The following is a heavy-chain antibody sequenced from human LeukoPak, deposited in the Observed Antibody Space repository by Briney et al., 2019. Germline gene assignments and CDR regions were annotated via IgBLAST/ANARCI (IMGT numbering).Heavy chain of an antibody. CDR2: ISYDGGQK. V-gene: IGHV3-30*04. CDR3: ARGMTTATTGLYY. D-gene: IGHD4-11*01. J-gene: IGHJ4*02. CDR1: GFTDLTFSHYA. Sequence: GGSLRLSCAASGFTDLTFSHYAMHWVRQPPGMGLQWVALISYDGGQKYYADSVKGRFIISRDNSQNTVSLQMNSLKPEDTAIYYCARGMTTATTGLYYWGQGTLVTVSS.